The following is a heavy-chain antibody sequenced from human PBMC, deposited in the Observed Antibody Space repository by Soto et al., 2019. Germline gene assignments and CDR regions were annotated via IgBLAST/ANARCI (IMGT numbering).Heavy chain of an antibody. D-gene: IGHD4-17*01. V-gene: IGHV1-69*12. J-gene: IGHJ6*02. Sequence: QVQLVQSGAEVKKPGSSVKVSCKASGGTFSSYAISWVRQAPGQGLEWMGGIIPIFGAADYAQKFQGRVTITADESTSTAYMELSSLRSEDTAVHYCARNPMTTVTTIYYYGMDVWGQGTTVTVSS. CDR3: ARNPMTTVTTIYYYGMDV. CDR2: IIPIFGAA. CDR1: GGTFSSYA.